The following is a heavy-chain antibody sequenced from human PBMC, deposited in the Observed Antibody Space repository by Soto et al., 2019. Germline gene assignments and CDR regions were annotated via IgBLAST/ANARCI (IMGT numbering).Heavy chain of an antibody. CDR3: ARVRGPWGESYYYFDY. Sequence: TLSLTCTVSGGSISSGGYYWSWIRQHPGKGLEWIGYIYYSGSTYYNPSLKSRVTISVDTSKNQFSLKLSSVTAADTAVYYCARVRGPWGESYYYFDYWGQGTMVTVSS. D-gene: IGHD7-27*01. V-gene: IGHV4-31*03. CDR2: IYYSGST. J-gene: IGHJ4*02. CDR1: GGSISSGGYY.